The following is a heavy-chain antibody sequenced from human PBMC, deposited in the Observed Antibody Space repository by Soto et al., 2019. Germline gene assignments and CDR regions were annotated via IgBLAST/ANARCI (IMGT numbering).Heavy chain of an antibody. CDR2: LSGNGGSA. Sequence: PGGSLRLSCSTSGFTFSNYAIHWVRQAPGKGLECVSALSGNGGSAYYADSVKGRFTISRDNSKNTLYLQMSSLRPEDTAVYYCVKGPRGYVGYGFDYWGQGTLVTVSS. V-gene: IGHV3-64D*06. CDR1: GFTFSNYA. J-gene: IGHJ4*02. D-gene: IGHD5-12*01. CDR3: VKGPRGYVGYGFDY.